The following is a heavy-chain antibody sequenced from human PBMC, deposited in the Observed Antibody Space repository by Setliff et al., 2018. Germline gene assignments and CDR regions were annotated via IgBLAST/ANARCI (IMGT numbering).Heavy chain of an antibody. V-gene: IGHV4-39*01. CDR2: ISYSGTP. D-gene: IGHD2-15*01. Sequence: TSETLSLTCTVSDDSFTSSRYYWGWIRQAPGSGLEWIGSISYSGTPYYNASVESRVTISIDTSRNQFSLELRSVTVADTATYYCVRPGGTTVVARHVDYWGSGILVTV. CDR1: DDSFTSSRYY. CDR3: VRPGGTTVVARHVDY. J-gene: IGHJ4*01.